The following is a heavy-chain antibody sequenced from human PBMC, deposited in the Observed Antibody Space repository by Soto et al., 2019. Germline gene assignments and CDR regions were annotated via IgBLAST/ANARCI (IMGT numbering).Heavy chain of an antibody. CDR2: IYYSGST. Sequence: QVQLQESGPGLVKPSETLSLTCTVSGSSISSYYWSWIQQPPGKGLEWIGYIYYSGSTNYNPSLKIRVTISVDTSKNQFSLKLSSVTAADTAVYYCARHYYFVSWGQGTLVTVSS. CDR3: ARHYYFVS. CDR1: GSSISSYY. J-gene: IGHJ4*02. V-gene: IGHV4-59*08.